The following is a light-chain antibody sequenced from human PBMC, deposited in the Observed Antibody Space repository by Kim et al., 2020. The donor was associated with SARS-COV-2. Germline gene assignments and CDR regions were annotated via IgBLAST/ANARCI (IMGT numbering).Light chain of an antibody. CDR3: SSFTSTSSPYV. CDR2: DVN. CDR1: SRDIGTYNF. V-gene: IGLV2-14*03. J-gene: IGLJ1*01. Sequence: QSALAQPASVSGSPGQSITISCTGTSRDIGTYNFVSWYQQHPGKAPKLIIFDVNDRPSGVSNRFSSSKSANTASLTISGLQAEDEADYYCSSFTSTSSPYVFGTGTKVTVL.